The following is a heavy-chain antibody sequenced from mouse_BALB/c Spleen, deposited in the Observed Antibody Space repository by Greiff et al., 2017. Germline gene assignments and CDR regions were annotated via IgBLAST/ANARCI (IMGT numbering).Heavy chain of an antibody. Sequence: EVKLVESGGGLVKPGGSLKLSCAASGFTFSSYAMSWVRQTPEKRLEWVASISSGGSTYYPDSVKGRFTISRDNARNILYLQMSSLRSEDTAMYYCARGRDDYDEGFAYWGQGTLVTVSA. J-gene: IGHJ3*01. D-gene: IGHD2-4*01. V-gene: IGHV5-6-5*01. CDR3: ARGRDDYDEGFAY. CDR1: GFTFSSYA. CDR2: ISSGGST.